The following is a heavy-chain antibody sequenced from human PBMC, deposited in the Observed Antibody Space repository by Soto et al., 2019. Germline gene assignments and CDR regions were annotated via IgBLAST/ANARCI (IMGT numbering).Heavy chain of an antibody. CDR2: IKPDESEK. CDR3: AKCGNYDMLTGQGGFDP. J-gene: IGHJ5*02. Sequence: EVQLVESGGGLVQPGGSLRLSCTASGFTFSDSWMTWVRQAPGKGLEWVARIKPDESEKKYADSVKGRFSISRDNAKNSMYLQMNSLRAEDTALYYCAKCGNYDMLTGQGGFDPWGQGTLVTVSS. CDR1: GFTFSDSW. V-gene: IGHV3-7*03. D-gene: IGHD3-9*01.